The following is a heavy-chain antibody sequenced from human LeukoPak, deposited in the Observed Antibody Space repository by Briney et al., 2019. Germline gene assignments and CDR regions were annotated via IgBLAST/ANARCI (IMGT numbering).Heavy chain of an antibody. CDR3: ARVSPMEYCSGGSCYPYFDH. D-gene: IGHD2-15*01. CDR1: GGSISTYY. J-gene: IGHJ4*02. CDR2: IYYGGST. V-gene: IGHV4-59*01. Sequence: SETLSLTCTVSGGSISTYYWSWIRQPPGKGLEWIGYIYYGGSTNYNPPLKSRVTISIDRSKNQFSMMLSSVTAADTAVYYCARVSPMEYCSGGSCYPYFDHWGQGTLVTVSS.